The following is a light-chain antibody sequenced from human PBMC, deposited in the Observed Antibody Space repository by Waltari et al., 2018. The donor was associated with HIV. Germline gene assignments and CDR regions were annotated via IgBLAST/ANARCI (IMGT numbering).Light chain of an antibody. J-gene: IGKJ1*01. CDR3: QQSYTTPSWT. CDR2: ATS. Sequence: DIQMTQSPPSLSASVGDSVTITCRSSQDIANYLNWYQQKLGEAPKLLIHATSTLQAGVPSRFSGGGSGSLFTLTISSLQPEDFATYYCQQSYTTPSWTFGQGTKLEVK. CDR1: QDIANY. V-gene: IGKV1-39*01.